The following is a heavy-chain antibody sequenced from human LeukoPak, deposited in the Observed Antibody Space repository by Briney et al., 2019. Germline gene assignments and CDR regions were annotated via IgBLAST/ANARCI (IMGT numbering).Heavy chain of an antibody. Sequence: SETLSLTCTVSGGSISSYYWSWIRQPPGKGLECIGYIYYSGSTNYNPSLKSRVTISVDTSKNQFSLKLSSVTAADTAVYYCARELRPGAFDIWGQGTMVTVSS. CDR1: GGSISSYY. J-gene: IGHJ3*02. V-gene: IGHV4-59*01. CDR3: ARELRPGAFDI. D-gene: IGHD4-17*01. CDR2: IYYSGST.